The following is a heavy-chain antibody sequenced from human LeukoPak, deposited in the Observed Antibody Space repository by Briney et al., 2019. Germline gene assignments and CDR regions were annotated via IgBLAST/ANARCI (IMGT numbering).Heavy chain of an antibody. CDR2: INHSGST. V-gene: IGHV4-34*01. D-gene: IGHD3-10*01. J-gene: IGHJ4*02. CDR1: GGSFSGYY. CDR3: ATRRRITMVRGVIFARYFDY. Sequence: PSETLSLTCAVYGGSFSGYYWSWIRQPPGKGLEWIGEINHSGSTNYNPSLKSRVTISVDTSKNQFSLKLSSVTAADTAVYYCATRRRITMVRGVIFARYFDYWGQGTLVAVSS.